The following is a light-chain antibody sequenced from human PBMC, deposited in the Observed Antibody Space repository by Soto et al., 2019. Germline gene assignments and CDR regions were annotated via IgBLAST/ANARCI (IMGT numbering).Light chain of an antibody. Sequence: EIVMTQSPATLSVSPGERATLSCRASQSVSTNLAWYQQKPGQAPRLLIYGASTRATGIPARFSGSGSGTEFTLTISSLQSEDFAAYYCQQYTPGTFGQGTKLEIK. CDR1: QSVSTN. CDR3: QQYTPGT. V-gene: IGKV3-15*01. CDR2: GAS. J-gene: IGKJ2*01.